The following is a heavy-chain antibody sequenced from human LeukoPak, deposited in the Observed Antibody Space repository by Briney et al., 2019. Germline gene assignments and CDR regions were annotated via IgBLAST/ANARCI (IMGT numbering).Heavy chain of an antibody. Sequence: SETLSLTCTVSGYSVSSGYYWGWIRQPPGKGLEWIGSMYHSGDTYYNPSLKSRVTISVDTSKNQLSLKLSSVTAADTAVYYCARDLQGSAFDIWGQGTMVTVSS. CDR1: GYSVSSGYY. CDR3: ARDLQGSAFDI. V-gene: IGHV4-38-2*02. D-gene: IGHD1-26*01. J-gene: IGHJ3*02. CDR2: MYHSGDT.